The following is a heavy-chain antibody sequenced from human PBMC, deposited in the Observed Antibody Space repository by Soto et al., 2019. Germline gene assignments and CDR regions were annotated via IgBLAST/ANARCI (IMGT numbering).Heavy chain of an antibody. D-gene: IGHD1-1*01. J-gene: IGHJ4*02. Sequence: QVHLVQSGAEVKKPGASVKVSCKGCGYGFTTYGITWVRQAPGQGLEWMAWISAHSGNTNYAQKLQVRVTVTRDTATSTAYMELRSLRSDDTAVYYCARGRYGDYWGQGALVTVSS. CDR2: ISAHSGNT. CDR3: ARGRYGDY. CDR1: GYGFTTYG. V-gene: IGHV1-18*01.